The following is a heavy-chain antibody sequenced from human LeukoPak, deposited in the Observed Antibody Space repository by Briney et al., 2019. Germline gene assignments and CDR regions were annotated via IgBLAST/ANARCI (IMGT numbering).Heavy chain of an antibody. J-gene: IGHJ3*02. CDR1: GFTFSSYS. CDR2: ISSSSSYI. Sequence: PGGSLRLSCAASGFTFSSYSMNWVRQAPGKGLEWVSSISSSSSYIYYADSVKGRFTISRDNAKNSLYLQRNSLRAEDTAVYYCARDGRSLTIFGVVTPGAFDIWGQGTMVTASS. CDR3: ARDGRSLTIFGVVTPGAFDI. D-gene: IGHD3-3*01. V-gene: IGHV3-21*01.